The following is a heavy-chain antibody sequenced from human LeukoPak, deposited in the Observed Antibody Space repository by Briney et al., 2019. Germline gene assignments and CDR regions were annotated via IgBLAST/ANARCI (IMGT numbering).Heavy chain of an antibody. Sequence: ASVEVSCKASGYTFTSYGISWVRQAPGQGLEWMGWISAYNGNTNYAQKLQGRVTMTTDTSTSTAYMELRSLRSDDTAVYYCARDTYSSSSTRYMNWFDPWGQGTLVTVSS. CDR1: GYTFTSYG. D-gene: IGHD6-13*01. V-gene: IGHV1-18*01. J-gene: IGHJ5*02. CDR2: ISAYNGNT. CDR3: ARDTYSSSSTRYMNWFDP.